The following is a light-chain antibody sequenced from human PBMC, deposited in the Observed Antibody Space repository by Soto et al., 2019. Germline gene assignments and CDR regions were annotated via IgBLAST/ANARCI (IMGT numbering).Light chain of an antibody. CDR1: QTIGRNY. CDR2: GTS. J-gene: IGKJ4*01. Sequence: EIVLTQSPGTLSLSPGETVTLSCRASQTIGRNYLAWYQQKPGQAPRLLIFGTSTRATGIPDRFSGSGSGTDFTLSISRLEPEDFAVYYCQQYASSPLLTFGGGTKEEIK. CDR3: QQYASSPLLT. V-gene: IGKV3-20*01.